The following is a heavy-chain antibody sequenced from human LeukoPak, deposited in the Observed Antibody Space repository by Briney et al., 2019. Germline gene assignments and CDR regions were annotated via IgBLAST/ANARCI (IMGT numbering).Heavy chain of an antibody. CDR2: IYTSGST. V-gene: IGHV4-61*02. J-gene: IGHJ5*02. CDR1: GGSISSVSYY. Sequence: SQTLSLTCTVSGGSISSVSYYWSWIRQPAGKGLEWIGRIYTSGSTNYNPSLKSRVTISVDTSKNQFSLKLSSVTAADTAVYYCARDYNWFDPWGQGTLVTVSS. CDR3: ARDYNWFDP.